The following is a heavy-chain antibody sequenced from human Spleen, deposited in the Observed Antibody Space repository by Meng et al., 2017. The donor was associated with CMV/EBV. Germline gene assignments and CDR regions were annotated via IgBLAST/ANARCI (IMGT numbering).Heavy chain of an antibody. J-gene: IGHJ6*02. V-gene: IGHV3-7*01. CDR2: IKQDGSEK. D-gene: IGHD3-10*01. CDR3: ARDVITMVRGVIKIYYYYYGMDV. CDR1: GFTFSSYW. Sequence: GESLKISCAASGFTFSSYWMSWVRQAPGKGLEWVANIKQDGSEKYYVDSVKGRFTISRDNAKNSLYLQMNSLRAEDTAVYYCARDVITMVRGVIKIYYYYYGMDVWGQGTTVTVS.